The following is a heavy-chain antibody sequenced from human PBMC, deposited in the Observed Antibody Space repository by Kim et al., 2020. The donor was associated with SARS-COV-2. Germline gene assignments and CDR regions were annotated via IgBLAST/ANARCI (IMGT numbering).Heavy chain of an antibody. CDR3: ARQGRGCSVTSCQHYYMDV. J-gene: IGHJ6*03. Sequence: SETLSLTCTVSGGSVSSSSYYWGWIRQPPGMDLEWIGSTYYSGSTYYNPSLKSRVTISVDTSKNQFSLRLSSVTAADTAVYYCARQGRGCSVTSCQHYYMDVWGKGTTVIVSS. CDR2: TYYSGST. D-gene: IGHD2-2*01. V-gene: IGHV4-39*01. CDR1: GGSVSSSSYY.